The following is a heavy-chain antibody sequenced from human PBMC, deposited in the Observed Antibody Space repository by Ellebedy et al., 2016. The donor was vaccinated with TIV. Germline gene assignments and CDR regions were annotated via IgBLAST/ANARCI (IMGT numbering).Heavy chain of an antibody. CDR3: AKSPLVVVAATCLDY. J-gene: IGHJ4*02. V-gene: IGHV3-23*01. D-gene: IGHD2-15*01. Sequence: GGSLRLSCAASGFTFNNYAMSWVRQAPGKGLEWVSAISGSGGSTYYADSVKGRFTISRDNSKNTLYLQMNSLRAEDTAVYYCAKSPLVVVAATCLDYWGQGTLVTVSS. CDR2: ISGSGGST. CDR1: GFTFNNYA.